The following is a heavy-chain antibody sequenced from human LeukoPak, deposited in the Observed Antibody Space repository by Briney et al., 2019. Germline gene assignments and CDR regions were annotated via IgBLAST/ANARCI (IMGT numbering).Heavy chain of an antibody. D-gene: IGHD3-3*01. Sequence: SETQSLTCTASGASINYNYWSWVRQPPGKGLEWIGYIYHRDNTNYNPSLESRVTISLDTSRSQFSLKLRSVTAADTAVYYCAGTHYDFWSAYLDSWGQGTLLTVSS. CDR3: AGTHYDFWSAYLDS. V-gene: IGHV4-59*01. CDR1: GASINYNY. CDR2: IYHRDNT. J-gene: IGHJ4*02.